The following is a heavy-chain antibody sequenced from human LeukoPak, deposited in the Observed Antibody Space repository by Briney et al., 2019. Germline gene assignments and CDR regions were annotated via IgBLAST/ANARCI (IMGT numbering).Heavy chain of an antibody. D-gene: IGHD2-2*01. CDR2: INPNSGGT. CDR1: GYTFTGYY. V-gene: IGHV1-2*02. CDR3: ASGGSIVVVPAKTTPRFDP. J-gene: IGHJ5*02. Sequence: GASVKVSCKASGYTFTGYYMHWVRQAPGQGLEWMGWINPNSGGTNYAQKFQGRVTMARDTSISTAYMELSRLRSDDTAVYYCASGGSIVVVPAKTTPRFDPWGQGTLVTVSS.